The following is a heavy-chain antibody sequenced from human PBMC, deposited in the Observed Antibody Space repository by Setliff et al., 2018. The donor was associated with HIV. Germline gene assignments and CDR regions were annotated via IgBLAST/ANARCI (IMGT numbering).Heavy chain of an antibody. CDR3: ARQTTHLGY. J-gene: IGHJ4*02. Sequence: PSETLSLTCTVSGGSISTYYWSWIRQPPGKGLEWIGYVYYSGTTNYNPSFKSRVTISVDTSQNQFSLKLNSVTAADTAVYYCARQTTHLGYWGQGTLVTVSS. D-gene: IGHD4-4*01. V-gene: IGHV4-59*01. CDR1: GGSISTYY. CDR2: VYYSGTT.